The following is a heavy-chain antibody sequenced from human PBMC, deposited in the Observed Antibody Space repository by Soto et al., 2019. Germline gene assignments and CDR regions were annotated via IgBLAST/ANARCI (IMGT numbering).Heavy chain of an antibody. CDR1: GGSVSSDDYC. D-gene: IGHD2-2*01. Sequence: QVQLQESGPGLVKPSQTLSLTCSVSGGSVSSDDYCWSWIRQPPGEGLEWIGYICYSGNAFYSPSLESRVTISVDTPKSQFSLNLSSVTAADTAVYYCARERRGCSGSRCYGPDYWGQGTLVTVSS. J-gene: IGHJ4*02. V-gene: IGHV4-30-4*01. CDR2: ICYSGNA. CDR3: ARERRGCSGSRCYGPDY.